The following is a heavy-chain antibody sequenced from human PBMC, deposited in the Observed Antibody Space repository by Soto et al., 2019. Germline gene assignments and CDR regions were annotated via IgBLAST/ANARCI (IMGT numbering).Heavy chain of an antibody. CDR3: AKTTYYYGMDV. CDR1: GFSFDDYA. D-gene: IGHD1-1*01. V-gene: IGHV3-9*01. J-gene: IGHJ6*02. CDR2: ISWNSGSI. Sequence: EVQLVESGGGLVQPGRSLRLSCAASGFSFDDYAMHWVRQAPGKGLEWVSGISWNSGSIGYADSVKGHFTISRDNAKNSLYLQMNSLRAEDTALYYCAKTTYYYGMDVWGQGTTVTVSS.